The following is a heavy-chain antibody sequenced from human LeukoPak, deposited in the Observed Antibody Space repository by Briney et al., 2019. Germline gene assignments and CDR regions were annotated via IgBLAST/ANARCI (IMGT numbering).Heavy chain of an antibody. J-gene: IGHJ4*02. D-gene: IGHD3-10*01. V-gene: IGHV3-21*01. CDR2: ISSSSSYI. CDR1: GFTFSSHS. Sequence: GGSLRLSCAASGFTFSSHSMNWVRQAPGKGLEWVSSISSSSSYIYYADSVKGRFTISRDNAKNSLYLQMNSLRAEDTAVYYCAREGLWFGELGHFFDYWGQGTLVTVSS. CDR3: AREGLWFGELGHFFDY.